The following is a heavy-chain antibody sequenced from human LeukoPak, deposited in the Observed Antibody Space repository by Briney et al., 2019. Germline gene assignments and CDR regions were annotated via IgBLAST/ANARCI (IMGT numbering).Heavy chain of an antibody. J-gene: IGHJ4*02. CDR1: GFTFSSYA. V-gene: IGHV3-23*01. Sequence: GGSLRLSCAASGFTFSSYAMSWVRQAPGKGLEWVSAISGSGGSTYYADSVEGRFTISRDNSKNTLYLQMNSLRAEDTAVYYCAKDRDYYDSSSDYWGQGTLVTVSS. D-gene: IGHD3-22*01. CDR3: AKDRDYYDSSSDY. CDR2: ISGSGGST.